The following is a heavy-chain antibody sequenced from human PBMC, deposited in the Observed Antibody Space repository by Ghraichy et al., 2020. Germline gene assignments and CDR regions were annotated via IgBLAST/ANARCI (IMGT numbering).Heavy chain of an antibody. D-gene: IGHD3-10*01. V-gene: IGHV3-20*04. Sequence: GGSLRLSCVASGFNFRDHGMGWVRQGPGKGLEWVSGINKNADSTNYADSVKGRFTISRDNAKNALYLQMHSLRADDTALYFCARRYTGTYYSLFDYWGQGTPITVCS. J-gene: IGHJ4*02. CDR1: GFNFRDHG. CDR2: INKNADST. CDR3: ARRYTGTYYSLFDY.